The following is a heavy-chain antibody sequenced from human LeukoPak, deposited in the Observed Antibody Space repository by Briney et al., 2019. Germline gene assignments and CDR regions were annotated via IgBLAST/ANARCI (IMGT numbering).Heavy chain of an antibody. J-gene: IGHJ6*03. CDR2: ISAYNGNT. D-gene: IGHD3-3*01. CDR3: ARDLSGGDFWSGYWNRYYYHYYMDV. Sequence: ASVKVSCKASGYTFTSYGISWVRQAPGQGLEWMGWISAYNGNTNYAQKLQGRVTMTTDTSTSTAYMELRSLRSDDTAVYYCARDLSGGDFWSGYWNRYYYHYYMDVWGKGTTVTVSS. V-gene: IGHV1-18*01. CDR1: GYTFTSYG.